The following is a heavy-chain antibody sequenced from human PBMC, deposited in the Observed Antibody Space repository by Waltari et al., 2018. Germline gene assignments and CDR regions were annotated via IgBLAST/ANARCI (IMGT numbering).Heavy chain of an antibody. CDR1: GYTFTGYY. J-gene: IGHJ6*03. V-gene: IGHV1-2*06. CDR2: INPNRGGT. D-gene: IGHD6-13*01. CDR3: ARARDDSSSWYEAYYYYMDV. Sequence: QVQLVQSGAEVKKPGASVKVSCKASGYTFTGYYMHWVRQAPGQGLEWMGRINPNRGGTNYAQKVQGRVTMTRDTSISTAYMELSRLRSDDTAVYYCARARDDSSSWYEAYYYYMDVWGKGTTVTVSS.